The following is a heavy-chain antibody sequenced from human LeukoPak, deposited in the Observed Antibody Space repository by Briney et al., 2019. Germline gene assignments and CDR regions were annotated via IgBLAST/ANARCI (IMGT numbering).Heavy chain of an antibody. D-gene: IGHD3-22*01. CDR3: ARGEGIIRRYYYDSSGYPDY. J-gene: IGHJ4*02. Sequence: SGGSLRLSCAASGFTFSSYAMSWVRQAPGKGLEWVSAISGSGGSTYYADSVKGRFTISRDNSKNTLYLQMNSLRAEDTAVYYCARGEGIIRRYYYDSSGYPDYWGQGTLVTVSS. CDR1: GFTFSSYA. V-gene: IGHV3-23*01. CDR2: ISGSGGST.